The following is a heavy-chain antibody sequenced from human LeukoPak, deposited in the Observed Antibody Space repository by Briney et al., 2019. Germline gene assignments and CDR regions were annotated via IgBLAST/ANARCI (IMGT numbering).Heavy chain of an antibody. CDR1: GFTFSSYA. V-gene: IGHV3-23*01. CDR3: AKDEVVVIIVSEYFQH. Sequence: GGSLRLSCAASGFTFSSYAMSWVRQAPGKGLEWVSAISGSGGSTYYPDSVKGRFTISRDNSKNTLYLQMNSMRAEDTAVYSCAKDEVVVIIVSEYFQHWGQGTLVTVSS. CDR2: ISGSGGST. J-gene: IGHJ1*01. D-gene: IGHD3-22*01.